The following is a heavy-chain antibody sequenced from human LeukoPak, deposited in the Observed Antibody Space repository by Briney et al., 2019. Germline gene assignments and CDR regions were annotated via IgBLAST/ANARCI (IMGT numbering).Heavy chain of an antibody. Sequence: GGSLRLSCAASGFTFDDYGMSWVRQAPGKGLEWVSGINWNGGSTGYADSVMGRFTISRDNAKNSLYLQMNSLRAEDTALYYCARARYYYDSSGFKADWFDPWGQGTLVTVSS. CDR3: ARARYYYDSSGFKADWFDP. J-gene: IGHJ5*02. CDR2: INWNGGST. D-gene: IGHD3-22*01. CDR1: GFTFDDYG. V-gene: IGHV3-20*04.